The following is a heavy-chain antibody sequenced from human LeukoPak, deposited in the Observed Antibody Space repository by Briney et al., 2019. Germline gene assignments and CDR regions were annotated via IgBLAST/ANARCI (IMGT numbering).Heavy chain of an antibody. Sequence: SETLSLTCTVSGGSISSYYWSWIRQPPGKGLEWIGYIYYSGSTNYNPSLKSRVTISVDTSKNQFSLKLSSVTAADTAVYYCAVAVAGPLDAFDIWGQGTMVTVSS. CDR2: IYYSGST. V-gene: IGHV4-59*01. CDR1: GGSISSYY. CDR3: AVAVAGPLDAFDI. J-gene: IGHJ3*02. D-gene: IGHD6-19*01.